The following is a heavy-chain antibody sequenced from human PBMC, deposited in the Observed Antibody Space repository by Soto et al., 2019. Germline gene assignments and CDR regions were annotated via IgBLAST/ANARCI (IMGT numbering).Heavy chain of an antibody. CDR2: MHPGRGST. CDR3: ARHGSANTYFHYNMDV. V-gene: IGHV1-8*01. CDR1: GDTFTCYD. D-gene: IGHD3-10*01. Sequence: QVRLVQSGAEVKKPGASVKVSCKASGDTFTCYDINWVRQAPGQGLEWMGRMHPGRGSTGYAQKFQGRVTMTRNTSLSTAYMELSSLTSEDTAVYYCARHGSANTYFHYNMDVWGRGTTVIVSS. J-gene: IGHJ6*03.